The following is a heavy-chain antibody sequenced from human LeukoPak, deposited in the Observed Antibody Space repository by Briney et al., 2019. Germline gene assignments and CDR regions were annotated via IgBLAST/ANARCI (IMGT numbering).Heavy chain of an antibody. D-gene: IGHD3-10*01. Sequence: SDTLSLTCAVYGGSFSAYYWSWIRQPPDKGLEWIGEVNHNESTNYNPSLKSRVTMSVDTSKNQFSLKLSSVTAADTALYYCATYSGESNWFDPWGQGTLVTVSS. CDR2: VNHNEST. CDR1: GGSFSAYY. J-gene: IGHJ5*02. V-gene: IGHV4-34*01. CDR3: ATYSGESNWFDP.